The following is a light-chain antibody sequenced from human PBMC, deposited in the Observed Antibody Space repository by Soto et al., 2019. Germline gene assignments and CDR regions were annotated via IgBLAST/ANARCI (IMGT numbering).Light chain of an antibody. CDR3: QQYYTYWHM. J-gene: IGKJ1*01. CDR1: QSISDY. Sequence: DIQMTQSPSTLSASVGGRVIITCRASQSISDYLAWYQQKPGKAPKLLIYDASNLESGVPSTFSGSGSGTEFTLTISSLQPDDFATYYCQQYYTYWHMFGQGTKV. CDR2: DAS. V-gene: IGKV1-5*01.